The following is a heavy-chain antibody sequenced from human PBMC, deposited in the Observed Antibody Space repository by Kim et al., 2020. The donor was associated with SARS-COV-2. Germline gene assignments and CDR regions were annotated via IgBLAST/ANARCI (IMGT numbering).Heavy chain of an antibody. CDR2: IWYDGSNK. J-gene: IGHJ6*02. CDR3: AKDQLVFSGLWFGEPQSGMDV. V-gene: IGHV3-33*06. D-gene: IGHD3-10*01. CDR1: GFTFSSYG. Sequence: GGSLRLSCAASGFTFSSYGMHWVRQAPGKGLEWVAVIWYDGSNKYYADSVKGRFTISRDNSKNTLYLQMNSLRAEDTAVYYCAKDQLVFSGLWFGEPQSGMDVWGQGTTVTVSS.